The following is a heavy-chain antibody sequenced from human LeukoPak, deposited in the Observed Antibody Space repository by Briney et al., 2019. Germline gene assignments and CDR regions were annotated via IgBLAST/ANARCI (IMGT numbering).Heavy chain of an antibody. CDR3: VRDHNFLIDS. J-gene: IGHJ4*02. V-gene: IGHV3-53*01. CDR2: LYSAGST. D-gene: IGHD2/OR15-2a*01. CDR1: GFSVSSNY. Sequence: AGGSLRLSCAASGFSVSSNYMIWVRQAPGKGLEWVSVLYSAGSTYFADSVKGRFTISRDNSKNTLYLQMNSLKPEDTAVYYCVRDHNFLIDSWGQGALVTVSS.